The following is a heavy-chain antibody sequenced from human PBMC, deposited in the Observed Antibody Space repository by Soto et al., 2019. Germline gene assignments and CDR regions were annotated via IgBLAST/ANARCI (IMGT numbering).Heavy chain of an antibody. V-gene: IGHV3-7*03. CDR1: GGALHKYW. CDR3: VRDVGPITIFGAALSRYSDS. CDR2: IKYDGSEK. D-gene: IGHD3-3*02. J-gene: IGHJ4*02. Sequence: GAARSLSCTGSGGALHKYWMSGGRQAAGKGPELVASIKYDGSEKYYVDSVKGRFNVYRDNAKNSLSMHLKSMRADDTVVYYCVRDVGPITIFGAALSRYSDSWSQG.